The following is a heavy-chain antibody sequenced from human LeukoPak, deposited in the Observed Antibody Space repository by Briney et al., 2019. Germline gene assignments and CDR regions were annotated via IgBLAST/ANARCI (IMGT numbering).Heavy chain of an antibody. D-gene: IGHD2-2*01. CDR3: ASGPYCSSTSCYGWYVDY. Sequence: PSETLSLTCTGSGGSISSYYWSWIRQPPGKGLEWVGYIYYSRSTNYNPSLKSRVTISVDTSKNQFSLKLSSVTAADTAVYYCASGPYCSSTSCYGWYVDYWGQGTLVTVSS. CDR1: GGSISSYY. J-gene: IGHJ4*02. V-gene: IGHV4-59*01. CDR2: IYYSRST.